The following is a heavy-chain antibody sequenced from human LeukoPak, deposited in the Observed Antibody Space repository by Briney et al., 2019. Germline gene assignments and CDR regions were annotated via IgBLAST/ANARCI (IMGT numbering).Heavy chain of an antibody. V-gene: IGHV1-8*01. CDR1: GYTFTSYD. J-gene: IGHJ5*02. D-gene: IGHD6-13*01. CDR3: ARARLTSRRAYSSSLSWFDP. Sequence: ASVKVSCKASGYTFTSYDINWVRQATGQGLELMGWMNPNSGNTGYAQKFQGRVTMTRNTSISTAYMELSSLRSEDTAVYYCARARLTSRRAYSSSLSWFDPWGQGTLVTVSS. CDR2: MNPNSGNT.